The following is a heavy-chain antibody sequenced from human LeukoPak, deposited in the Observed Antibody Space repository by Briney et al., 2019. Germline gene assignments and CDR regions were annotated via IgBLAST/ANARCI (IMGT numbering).Heavy chain of an antibody. J-gene: IGHJ4*02. Sequence: ASVKVSCKASGYTITNYGITWVRQAPGQGLESMGWISAYNANTNYAQKLQGRVTMTTDTSTSTAYMELSSLRSDDTAVYFCARDYYSGSYYGDYWGQGTLVTVSS. D-gene: IGHD1-26*01. CDR1: GYTITNYG. CDR3: ARDYYSGSYYGDY. V-gene: IGHV1-18*01. CDR2: ISAYNANT.